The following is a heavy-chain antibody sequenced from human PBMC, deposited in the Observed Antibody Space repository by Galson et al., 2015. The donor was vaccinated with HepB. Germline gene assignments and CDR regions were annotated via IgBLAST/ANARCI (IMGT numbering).Heavy chain of an antibody. V-gene: IGHV3-23*01. J-gene: IGHJ4*02. D-gene: IGHD3-22*01. CDR1: GFTFSSYA. CDR2: ISGSGGST. CDR3: ARAYYYDIRGFDY. Sequence: SLRLSCAASGFTFSSYAMSWVRQAPGKGLEWVSAISGSGGSTYYADSVKGRFTISRDNSKNTLYLQMNSLRAEDTAVYYCARAYYYDIRGFDYWGQGTLVTVSS.